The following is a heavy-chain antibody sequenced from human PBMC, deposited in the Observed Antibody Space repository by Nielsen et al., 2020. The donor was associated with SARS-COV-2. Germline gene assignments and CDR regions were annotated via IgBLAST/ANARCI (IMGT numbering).Heavy chain of an antibody. CDR2: ISSSSSYI. V-gene: IGHV3-21*04. Sequence: WIRQPPGKGLEWVSSISSSSSYIYYADSVKGRFTISRDNAKNSLYLQMNSLRAEDTAVYYCARDFASYYDILTGYYSVPNFDYWGQGTLVTVSS. D-gene: IGHD3-9*01. CDR3: ARDFASYYDILTGYYSVPNFDY. J-gene: IGHJ4*02.